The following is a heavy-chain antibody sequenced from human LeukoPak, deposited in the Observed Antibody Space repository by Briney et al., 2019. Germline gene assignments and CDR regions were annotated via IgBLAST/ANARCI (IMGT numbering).Heavy chain of an antibody. V-gene: IGHV1-18*01. CDR3: ARLVGGTGSTRYYFDY. J-gene: IGHJ4*02. D-gene: IGHD1-26*01. Sequence: ASVKVSCKASGGTFSSYAISWVRQAPGQGLEWMGWISGYNGNTNSAQKVQDRVTLTTDTSTSTAYMELRSLRSDDTAVYYCARLVGGTGSTRYYFDYWGQGTLVTVSS. CDR2: ISGYNGNT. CDR1: GGTFSSYA.